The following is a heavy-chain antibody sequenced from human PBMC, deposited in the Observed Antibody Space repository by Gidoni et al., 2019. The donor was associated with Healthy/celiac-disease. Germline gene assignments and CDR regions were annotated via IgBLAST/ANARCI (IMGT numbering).Heavy chain of an antibody. D-gene: IGHD1-26*01. V-gene: IGHV4-61*01. CDR1: GGSVSSGSYY. CDR2: IYSSGST. Sequence: QVQLQESGPGLVKPSETLSLTCTVSGGSVSSGSYYWSWIRQPPGKGLEWIGYIYSSGSTNYHPSLKRLVTISVDTSKPQFSLKLSSVPAADTAVYYCASFEVGATMDWGQGTLVTVSS. J-gene: IGHJ4*02. CDR3: ASFEVGATMD.